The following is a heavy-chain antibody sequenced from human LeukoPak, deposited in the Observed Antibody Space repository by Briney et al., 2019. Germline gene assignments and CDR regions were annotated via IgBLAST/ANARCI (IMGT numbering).Heavy chain of an antibody. CDR1: GYTFTSYY. D-gene: IGHD3-10*01. CDR2: INPGSGST. Sequence: ASVKVSCKASGYTFTSYYMHWARQAPGQGLEWMGIINPGSGSTSYAEKFQGRVTMTRDTSTSTVYMELSSLRSEDTAVYYCARDRGAFDYWGQGTLVTVSS. CDR3: ARDRGAFDY. J-gene: IGHJ4*02. V-gene: IGHV1-46*01.